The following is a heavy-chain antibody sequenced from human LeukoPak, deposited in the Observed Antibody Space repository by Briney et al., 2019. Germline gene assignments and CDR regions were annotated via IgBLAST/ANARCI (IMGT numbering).Heavy chain of an antibody. V-gene: IGHV1-69*06. CDR1: GGTFSSYA. CDR2: IIPIFGTA. J-gene: IGHJ6*03. CDR3: ARDRRHSYGFYYYYMDV. D-gene: IGHD5-18*01. Sequence: SVKVSCKASGGTFSSYAISWVRQAPGQGLEWMGGIIPIFGTANYAQKFQGRVTITADKSTSTAYMELSSLRSEDTAVYYCARDRRHSYGFYYYYMDVWGKGTTVTVSS.